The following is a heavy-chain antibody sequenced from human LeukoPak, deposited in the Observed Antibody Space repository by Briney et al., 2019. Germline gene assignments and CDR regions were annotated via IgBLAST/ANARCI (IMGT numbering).Heavy chain of an antibody. Sequence: TGGSLRLSCAASGFTFSSYGMSWVRQAPGKGLEWVSTISGRRDSTSYADSVKGRFTISRDNAKNSLYLQMNSLRVEDTAVYYCTRDSGRFRLDYWGQGILVTVSS. J-gene: IGHJ4*02. CDR3: TRDSGRFRLDY. CDR1: GFTFSSYG. V-gene: IGHV3-23*01. D-gene: IGHD6-19*01. CDR2: ISGRRDST.